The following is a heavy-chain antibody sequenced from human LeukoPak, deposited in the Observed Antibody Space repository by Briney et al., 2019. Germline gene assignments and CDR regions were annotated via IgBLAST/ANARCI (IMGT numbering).Heavy chain of an antibody. CDR2: INHSGST. J-gene: IGHJ4*02. D-gene: IGHD3-16*01. V-gene: IGHV4-34*01. Sequence: PSETLSLTCAVYGGSFSGYYWSWIRQPPGKGLEWIGEINHSGSTNYNPSLKSRVTISVDTSKNQFSLKLSSVTAAETAVYYCARGAKMYYDYVWGSSQPRLDYWGQGTLVTVSS. CDR1: GGSFSGYY. CDR3: ARGAKMYYDYVWGSSQPRLDY.